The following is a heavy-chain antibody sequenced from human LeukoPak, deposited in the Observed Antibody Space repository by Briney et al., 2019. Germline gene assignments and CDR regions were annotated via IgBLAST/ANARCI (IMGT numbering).Heavy chain of an antibody. V-gene: IGHV3-48*03. CDR1: GFTFSSYE. J-gene: IGHJ4*02. Sequence: GSLRLSCAASGFTFSSYEMNWVRQAPGKGLEWVSYISSSGSTIYYADSVKGRFTISRGNAKNSLYLQMNSLRAEDTAVYYCARVSSPDSRDLVPRYWGQGTLVTVSS. D-gene: IGHD3-10*01. CDR3: ARVSSPDSRDLVPRY. CDR2: ISSSGSTI.